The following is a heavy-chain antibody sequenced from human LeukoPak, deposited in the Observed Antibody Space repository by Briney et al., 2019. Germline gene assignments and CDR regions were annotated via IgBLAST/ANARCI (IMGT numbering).Heavy chain of an antibody. V-gene: IGHV3-23*01. Sequence: GGSLRLSCAASGFSFSNYAMTWVRQPPGKGLEWVSGISGSGGSTFYADSVKGRFTISRDNSKNTLYLQMNSLRAEDTAVYYCAKYPDYGDYNEFDYWGQGTLVTVSS. CDR2: ISGSGGST. CDR1: GFSFSNYA. CDR3: AKYPDYGDYNEFDY. D-gene: IGHD4-17*01. J-gene: IGHJ4*02.